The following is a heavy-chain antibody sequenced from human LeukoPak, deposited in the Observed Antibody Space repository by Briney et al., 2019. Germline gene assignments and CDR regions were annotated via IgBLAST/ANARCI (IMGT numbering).Heavy chain of an antibody. CDR3: PRGGWFGELGDFDY. CDR2: IRSKAYGGTT. J-gene: IGHJ4*02. Sequence: PGRSLRLSCTASGFTFGDYAMSWFRQAPGKGLEWVGFIRSKAYGGTTEYAASVKGRFTISREASKSIAYLQMNSLQIEDSAVYYCPRGGWFGELGDFDYWGQGTLVTVSS. D-gene: IGHD3-10*01. CDR1: GFTFGDYA. V-gene: IGHV3-49*03.